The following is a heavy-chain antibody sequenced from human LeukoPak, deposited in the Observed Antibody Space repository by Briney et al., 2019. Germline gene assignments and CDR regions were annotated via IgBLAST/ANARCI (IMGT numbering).Heavy chain of an antibody. CDR1: GFSFRTYA. CDR2: ISNSGGTI. Sequence: GGSLRLSCAASGFSFRTYAMSWVRQAPGKGLEWVSGISNSGGTIYYADSVKGRFTISRDNSKNTLYLQVNSLRAEDTAVYYCAKVRFSDYYYMDVWGKGTTVTVSS. D-gene: IGHD5-12*01. V-gene: IGHV3-23*01. J-gene: IGHJ6*03. CDR3: AKVRFSDYYYMDV.